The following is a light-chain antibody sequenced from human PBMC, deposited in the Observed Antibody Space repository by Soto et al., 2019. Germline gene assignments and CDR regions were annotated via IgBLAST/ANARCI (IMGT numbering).Light chain of an antibody. V-gene: IGKV1-13*02. CDR3: QQFNSYPLT. Sequence: AIQLTQSPSSLSASVGDRVTITCRASQGISSALAWYQQKPGKAPKLLIYDASSLESGVPSRFSGSGSGTDSTLTISSLQPEDFAPYSCQQFNSYPLTSGPGTKVNI. J-gene: IGKJ3*01. CDR2: DAS. CDR1: QGISSA.